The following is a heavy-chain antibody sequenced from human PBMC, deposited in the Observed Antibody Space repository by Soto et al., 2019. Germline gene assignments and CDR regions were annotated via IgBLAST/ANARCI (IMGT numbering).Heavy chain of an antibody. CDR1: GYTFTSSY. CDR2: INPSGDST. V-gene: IGHV1-46*01. CDR3: ARSYYDYVWGSYRSAHFDY. D-gene: IGHD3-16*02. J-gene: IGHJ4*02. Sequence: ASVKVSCKASGYTFTSSYMNWVRQAPGRGLEWMGIINPSGDSTSYAQKFQGRVTMTRDTSTSTVYMELSSLRSEDTAVYYCARSYYDYVWGSYRSAHFDYWGQGSLVTVSS.